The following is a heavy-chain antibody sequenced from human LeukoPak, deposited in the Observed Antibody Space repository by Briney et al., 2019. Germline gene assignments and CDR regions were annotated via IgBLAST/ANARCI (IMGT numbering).Heavy chain of an antibody. CDR1: GFTFSSYA. CDR2: ISYDGRNK. CDR3: AREYPLQPRSSLRDY. D-gene: IGHD1-1*01. V-gene: IGHV3-30-3*01. Sequence: GGSLRLSCAASGFTFSSYAMHWVRQAPGKGLEWVAVISYDGRNKYYADSVKGRFTISRDNSKNTLYLQMNSLRAEDTAVYYCAREYPLQPRSSLRDYWGQGTLVTVSS. J-gene: IGHJ4*02.